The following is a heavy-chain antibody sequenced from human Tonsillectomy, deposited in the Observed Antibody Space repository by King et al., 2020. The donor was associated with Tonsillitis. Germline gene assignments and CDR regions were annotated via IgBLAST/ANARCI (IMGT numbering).Heavy chain of an antibody. CDR2: IYYSGST. Sequence: QLQESGPGLVKPSQTLSLTCTVSGGSISSGDYYWSWIRQPPGKGLEWIGYIYYSGSTYYNPSLKSRVTISVDTSKNQFSLKLSSVTAADTAVYYCARDHYDILTGYYRGNWFDPWGQGTLVTVSS. D-gene: IGHD3-9*01. CDR3: ARDHYDILTGYYRGNWFDP. CDR1: GGSISSGDYY. V-gene: IGHV4-30-4*01. J-gene: IGHJ5*02.